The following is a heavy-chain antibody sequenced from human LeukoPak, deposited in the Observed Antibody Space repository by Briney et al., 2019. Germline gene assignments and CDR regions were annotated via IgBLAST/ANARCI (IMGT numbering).Heavy chain of an antibody. J-gene: IGHJ4*02. D-gene: IGHD3-3*01. V-gene: IGHV4-59*01. CDR3: ARDYSESPVNFWSGYLGDFDY. CDR2: IYYSGST. CDR1: GGSISSYY. Sequence: SETLSLTCTVSGGSISSYYWSWIRQPPGKGLEWIGYIYYSGSTNYNPSLKSRVTISVDTSKNQFSLKLSSVTAADTAVYYCARDYSESPVNFWSGYLGDFDYWGQGTLVTVSS.